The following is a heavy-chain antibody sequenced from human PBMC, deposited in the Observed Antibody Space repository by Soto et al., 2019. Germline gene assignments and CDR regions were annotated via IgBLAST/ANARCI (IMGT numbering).Heavy chain of an antibody. CDR2: IWYDGSNK. V-gene: IGHV3-33*01. J-gene: IGHJ4*02. CDR3: ASIAAAGTRDYFDY. D-gene: IGHD6-13*01. Sequence: QVQLVESGGGVVQPGRSLRLSCAASGFTFSSYGMHWVRQAPGEGLEWVAVIWYDGSNKYYADSVKGRFTISRDNSKNTLYLQMNSLRAEDTAVYYCASIAAAGTRDYFDYWGQGTLVTVSS. CDR1: GFTFSSYG.